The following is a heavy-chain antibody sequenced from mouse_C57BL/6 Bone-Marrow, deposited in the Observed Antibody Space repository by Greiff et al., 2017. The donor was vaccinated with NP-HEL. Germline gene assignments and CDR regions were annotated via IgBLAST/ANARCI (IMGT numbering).Heavy chain of an antibody. CDR2: ISYDGSN. V-gene: IGHV3-6*01. D-gene: IGHD2-3*01. CDR1: GYSITSGYY. J-gene: IGHJ3*01. Sequence: DVQLQESGPGLVKPSQSLSLTCSVTGYSITSGYYWNWIRQFPGNKLEWMGYISYDGSNNYNPSLKNRISITRDTSKNQFFLKLNSVTTEDTATYYCARGRLLLFAYWGQGTLVTVSA. CDR3: ARGRLLLFAY.